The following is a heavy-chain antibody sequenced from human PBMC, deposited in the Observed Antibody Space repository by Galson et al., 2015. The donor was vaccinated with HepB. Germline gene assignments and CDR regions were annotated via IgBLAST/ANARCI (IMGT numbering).Heavy chain of an antibody. CDR2: IIPIFGTA. CDR1: GGTFSSYA. D-gene: IGHD6-19*01. V-gene: IGHV1-69*05. CDR3: AADAPYRNAWAYNNSFAMDV. J-gene: IGHJ6*02. Sequence: SVKVSCKASGGTFSSYAISWVRQAPGQGLEWMGGIIPIFGTANYAQKFQERVTITRGMSTSTAYMELSSLRSEDTAVYYCAADAPYRNAWAYNNSFAMDVWGQGSTVTLSS.